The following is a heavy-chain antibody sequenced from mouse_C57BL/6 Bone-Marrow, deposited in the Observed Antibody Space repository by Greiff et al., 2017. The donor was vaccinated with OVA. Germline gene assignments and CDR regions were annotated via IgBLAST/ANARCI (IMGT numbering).Heavy chain of an antibody. CDR3: TTLGQYYFDY. CDR1: GFNIKDDY. V-gene: IGHV14-4*01. Sequence: EVHLVESGAELVRPGASVKLSCTASGFNIKDDYMHWVKQRPEQGLEWIGWIDPENGDTEYASKFQGKATITADTSSNTAYLQLSSLTSEDTAVYYCTTLGQYYFDYWGQGTTLTVSS. J-gene: IGHJ2*01. D-gene: IGHD4-1*01. CDR2: IDPENGDT.